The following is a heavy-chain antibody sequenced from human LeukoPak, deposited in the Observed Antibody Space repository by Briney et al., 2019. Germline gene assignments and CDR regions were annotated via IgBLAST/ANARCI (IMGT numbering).Heavy chain of an antibody. CDR2: ISGSGGST. CDR1: GFTFSNYA. D-gene: IGHD2-21*02. V-gene: IGHV3-23*01. J-gene: IGHJ3*02. CDR3: ARGRRDCSGDCYVAFDI. Sequence: GGSLRLSCAASGFTFSNYAMSWVRQAPGKGLEWVSVISGSGGSTFYADSVKGRFTISRDNSKNSLFLQMHSLRADDTAVYYCARGRRDCSGDCYVAFDIWGQGTMVTVSS.